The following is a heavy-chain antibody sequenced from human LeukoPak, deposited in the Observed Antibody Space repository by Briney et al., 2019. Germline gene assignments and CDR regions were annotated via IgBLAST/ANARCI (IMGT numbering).Heavy chain of an antibody. CDR2: ISGGGDSI. Sequence: GASLRLSCAASGFTFSNYAMSWVRQAPGRGLEGVSTISGGGDSIYYADSVKGRFTISRDNSKNTLYLQMKSLRVEDTAVYYCAKESPQFDYWGQGTLVTVSS. CDR1: GFTFSNYA. V-gene: IGHV3-23*01. J-gene: IGHJ4*02. CDR3: AKESPQFDY.